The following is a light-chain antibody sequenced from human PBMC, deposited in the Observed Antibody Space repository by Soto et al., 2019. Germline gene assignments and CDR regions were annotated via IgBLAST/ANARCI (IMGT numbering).Light chain of an antibody. Sequence: QAVVTQEPSLTVSQGGTVTLTCASSTGAVTSGNYPSWFQQKPGQTPRTLIYTTNSRHSWTPARFSGSLLGGKAALTLSGVQPEDEAEYYCLLYYGGAQLVFGGGTKLTVL. CDR3: LLYYGGAQLV. CDR1: TGAVTSGNY. V-gene: IGLV7-43*01. CDR2: TTN. J-gene: IGLJ3*02.